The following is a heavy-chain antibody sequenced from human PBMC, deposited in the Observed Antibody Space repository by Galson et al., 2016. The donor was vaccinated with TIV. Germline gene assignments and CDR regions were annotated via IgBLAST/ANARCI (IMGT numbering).Heavy chain of an antibody. Sequence: SLRLSCAASGFTFSSYAMSWVRQAPGKGLEWVSGISSGGASTYYADPVKGRFTISRDNSKNTVYLQVNSLRDENTAVYYCAKDERLGSYFDYWGQGTLVTVPS. CDR3: AKDERLGSYFDY. CDR2: ISSGGAST. CDR1: GFTFSSYA. J-gene: IGHJ4*02. D-gene: IGHD3-10*01. V-gene: IGHV3-23*01.